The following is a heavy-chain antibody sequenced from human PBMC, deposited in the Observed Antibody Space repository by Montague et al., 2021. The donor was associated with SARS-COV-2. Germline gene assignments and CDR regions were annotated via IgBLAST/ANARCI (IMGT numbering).Heavy chain of an antibody. CDR2: KKNSGTT. CDR3: ARGGSFCFDEVCYLPRSGFEY. J-gene: IGHJ4*02. D-gene: IGHD2-8*01. Sequence: KKNSGTTNYNPSLKSRVTMSVDTSKNPFSLNLTSVSAADTSVYYCARGGSFCFDEVCYLPRSGFEYWGKGAMVTGSS. V-gene: IGHV4-34*01.